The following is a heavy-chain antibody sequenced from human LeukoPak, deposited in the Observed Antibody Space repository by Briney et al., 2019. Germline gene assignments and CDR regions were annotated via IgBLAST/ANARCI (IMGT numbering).Heavy chain of an antibody. Sequence: SETLSLTCTVSGGSISSYYWSWIRQPPGKGLEWIGYIYYSGSTNYNPSLKSRVTISVDTSKNQFSLKLSSVTAADTAVYYCARADYYDSSCFDYWGEVTLVTVSS. CDR3: ARADYYDSSCFDY. D-gene: IGHD3-22*01. V-gene: IGHV4-59*01. CDR1: GGSISSYY. CDR2: IYYSGST. J-gene: IGHJ4*02.